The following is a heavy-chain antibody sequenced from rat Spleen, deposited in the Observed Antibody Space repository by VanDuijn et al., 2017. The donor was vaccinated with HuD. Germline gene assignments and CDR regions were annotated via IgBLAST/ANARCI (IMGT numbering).Heavy chain of an antibody. CDR3: ARQGDYPGITPYYFDY. CDR1: GFTFSNYY. CDR2: ISASGGST. D-gene: IGHD1-4*01. Sequence: EVQLVESGGGLVQPGGSMKLSCAASGFTFSNYYMAWVRQAPTEGLEWVASISASGGSTYWRDSVKGRFTNSRDNAKSTLYLQMDSLRSEDTATYYCARQGDYPGITPYYFDYWGQGVMVTVSS. V-gene: IGHV5-25*01. J-gene: IGHJ2*01.